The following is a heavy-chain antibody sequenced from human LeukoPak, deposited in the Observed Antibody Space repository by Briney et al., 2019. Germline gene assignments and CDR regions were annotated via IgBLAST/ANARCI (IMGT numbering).Heavy chain of an antibody. Sequence: GGSLRLSCAASGFTFSSYAMSWVRQAPGKGLEWVSAISGSGGSTYYADSVKGRFTISRDNSKNTLYLQMNSLRAEDTAVYYCACGGRVNQRVDYWGQGTLVTVSS. CDR1: GFTFSSYA. D-gene: IGHD1-26*01. J-gene: IGHJ4*02. V-gene: IGHV3-23*01. CDR2: ISGSGGST. CDR3: ACGGRVNQRVDY.